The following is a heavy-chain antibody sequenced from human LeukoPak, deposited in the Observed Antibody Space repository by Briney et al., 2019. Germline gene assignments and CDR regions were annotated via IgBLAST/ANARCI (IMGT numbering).Heavy chain of an antibody. Sequence: ASVKVSCKASGYTFTGYYMHWVRQAPGQGLEWMGWINPNSGGTNYAQKFQGRVTMTRDTSISTAYMELSRLRSDDTAVYYCARDLNPNYYDSSGYYTGSWFDPWGQGTLVTVSS. D-gene: IGHD3-22*01. V-gene: IGHV1-2*02. J-gene: IGHJ5*02. CDR3: ARDLNPNYYDSSGYYTGSWFDP. CDR2: INPNSGGT. CDR1: GYTFTGYY.